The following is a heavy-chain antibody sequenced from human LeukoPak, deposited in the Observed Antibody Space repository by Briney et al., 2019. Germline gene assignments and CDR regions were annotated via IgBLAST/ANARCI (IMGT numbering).Heavy chain of an antibody. V-gene: IGHV3-11*01. D-gene: IGHD5-12*01. CDR2: ISSSGSTI. J-gene: IGHJ4*02. CDR3: ARDGGRGYSGYADY. Sequence: GGSLRLSRAASGFTYRDYYMRWIRQAPGKGLEWVSYISSSGSTIYYADSVKGLFTIYRDNAKHALYLKMNSLRAEDTAVYYCARDGGRGYSGYADYWGQGTLVTVSS. CDR1: GFTYRDYY.